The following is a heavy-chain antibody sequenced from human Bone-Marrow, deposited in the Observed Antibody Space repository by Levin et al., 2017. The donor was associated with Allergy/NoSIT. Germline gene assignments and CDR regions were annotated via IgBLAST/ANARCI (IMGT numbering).Heavy chain of an antibody. Sequence: LSQTLSLTCSVSGGSISSGGYYWGWIRQHPGKGLEWIGYISYSGSTYQNPSLKSRITISVDMSENQFSLKLSSVTAADTAVYYCARVNSYDNSGYHLNWFDPWGQGTLVTVSS. CDR1: GGSISSGGYY. J-gene: IGHJ5*02. CDR3: ARVNSYDNSGYHLNWFDP. V-gene: IGHV4-31*03. D-gene: IGHD3-22*01. CDR2: ISYSGST.